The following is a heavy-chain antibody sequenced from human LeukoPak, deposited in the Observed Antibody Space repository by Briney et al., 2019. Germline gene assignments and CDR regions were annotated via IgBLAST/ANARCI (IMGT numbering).Heavy chain of an antibody. Sequence: KPSQTLSLTCTVSGGSISSGDYYWSWIRQPPGKGLEWIGYIYYSGSTYYNPSLKSRVTISVDTSKNQFSLKLSSVTAADTAVYYCARAVMSRYSSSWFGSWFDPWGQGTLVTVSS. J-gene: IGHJ5*02. V-gene: IGHV4-30-4*01. D-gene: IGHD6-13*01. CDR1: GGSISSGDYY. CDR3: ARAVMSRYSSSWFGSWFDP. CDR2: IYYSGST.